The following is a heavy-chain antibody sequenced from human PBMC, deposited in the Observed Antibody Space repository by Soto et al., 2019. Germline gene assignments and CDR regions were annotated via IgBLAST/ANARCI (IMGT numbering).Heavy chain of an antibody. D-gene: IGHD3-3*01. CDR1: GYNFAGYW. J-gene: IGHJ4*02. V-gene: IGHV5-51*01. CDR3: ARGGVSTRTFDY. CDR2: IYPSDSDT. Sequence: PGESLKISCKGSGYNFAGYWIAWVSQMTGKGLELMGIIYPSDSDTRYRPSFQGQVTISADKSISSAYLQWSSLRASDTAMYYCARGGVSTRTFDYWGQGTPVTVSS.